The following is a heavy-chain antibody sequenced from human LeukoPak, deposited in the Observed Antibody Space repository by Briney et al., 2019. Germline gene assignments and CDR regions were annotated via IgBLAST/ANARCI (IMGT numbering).Heavy chain of an antibody. CDR1: GGSISSYY. J-gene: IGHJ5*02. V-gene: IGHV4-4*09. CDR3: ARHVRAQLAWFDP. D-gene: IGHD2-2*01. CDR2: IYTSEST. Sequence: SETLSLTCTVSGGSISSYYWSWIRQPPGKGLEWIAYIYTSESTNYNPSLKSRVTISVDTSKNQFSLKLSSVTAADTAVYYCARHVRAQLAWFDPWGQGTLVTVSS.